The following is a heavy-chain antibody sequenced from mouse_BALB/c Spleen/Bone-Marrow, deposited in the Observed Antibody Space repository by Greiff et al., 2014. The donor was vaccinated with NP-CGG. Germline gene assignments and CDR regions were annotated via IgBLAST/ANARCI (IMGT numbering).Heavy chain of an antibody. D-gene: IGHD1-1*01. Sequence: EVKLMESGPELVRPGASVKMSGMASGYTFTSYVMHWVKQKPGQGLEWIGYINPFNDGIEYNEKFKVKATLTSDKSSSTAYMELSSLTSEDSAVYYCARGTTVVGDYWGQGTTLTVSS. CDR2: INPFNDGI. V-gene: IGHV1-14*01. CDR3: ARGTTVVGDY. J-gene: IGHJ2*01. CDR1: GYTFTSYV.